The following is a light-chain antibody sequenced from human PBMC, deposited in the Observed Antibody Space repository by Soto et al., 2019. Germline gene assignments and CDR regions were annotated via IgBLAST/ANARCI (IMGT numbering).Light chain of an antibody. CDR1: QSVSSN. CDR2: GAS. J-gene: IGKJ2*01. Sequence: EIGMTQSPATLSVSPGERATLSCRASQSVSSNLAWYKQKPGQAPRLLIYGASTRVTGIPARFSGSGSGTEFTLTISSLQSEAGADYDCQAYNNWPFTFGQGTKLEIK. V-gene: IGKV3-15*01. CDR3: QAYNNWPFT.